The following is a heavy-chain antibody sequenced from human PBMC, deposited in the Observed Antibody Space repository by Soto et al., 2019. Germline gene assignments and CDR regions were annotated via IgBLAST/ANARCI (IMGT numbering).Heavy chain of an antibody. D-gene: IGHD6-6*01. CDR2: LYSGGAGS. CDR3: TRDVAGGARFVRFDY. V-gene: IGHV3-53*01. J-gene: IGHJ4*02. CDR1: GLSVSSNH. Sequence: GGSLRLSCAASGLSVSSNHMSWVRQAPGKGLEWVSLLYSGGAGSYYADSVKGRLTVSRDSSKNALYLHMHSLGVEDTAVYYCTRDVAGGARFVRFDYWGQGTQVTVSS.